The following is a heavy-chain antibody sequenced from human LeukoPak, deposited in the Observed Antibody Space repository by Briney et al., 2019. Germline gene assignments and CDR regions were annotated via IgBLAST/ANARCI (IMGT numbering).Heavy chain of an antibody. D-gene: IGHD3-22*01. V-gene: IGHV3-23*01. CDR1: GITLSNYG. CDR2: ISGSGGSI. J-gene: IGHJ4*02. Sequence: GGSLRLSCAVSGITLSNYGMSWVRQAPGKGLEWVAGISGSGGSINYADSVKGRFTISRDNRKNTLYLQMNSLRVEDTAVYFCAKRGVVIRVILVGFHKEAYYFDSWGQGALVTVSS. CDR3: AKRGVVIRVILVGFHKEAYYFDS.